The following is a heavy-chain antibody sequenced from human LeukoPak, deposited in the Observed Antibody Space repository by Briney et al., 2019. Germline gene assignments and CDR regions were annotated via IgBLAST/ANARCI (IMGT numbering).Heavy chain of an antibody. V-gene: IGHV4-4*07. Sequence: SETLSLTCTVSGGSISSYYWSWIRQPAGKGLVWIGRIYTSGSTNYNPSLKSRVTMSVDTSKNQFSLKLSSVTAADTAVYYCARVVVSGGDDAFDIWGQGTMVTVSS. CDR1: GGSISSYY. CDR3: ARVVVSGGDDAFDI. D-gene: IGHD2-8*02. J-gene: IGHJ3*02. CDR2: IYTSGST.